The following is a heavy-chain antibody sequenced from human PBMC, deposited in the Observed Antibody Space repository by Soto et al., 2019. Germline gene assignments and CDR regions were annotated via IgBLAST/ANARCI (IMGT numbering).Heavy chain of an antibody. CDR1: GFSLSTSGMC. CDR3: ARTLQAGAGHYGMDV. V-gene: IGHV2-70*01. D-gene: IGHD6-19*01. CDR2: IDWDDDK. J-gene: IGHJ6*02. Sequence: SGPTLVNPTHPLTLTRTFSGFSLSTSGMCVSWIRLPPGKALQWLALIDWDDDKYYSTSLKTRLTNSKDTSKTQVVLTLTNMDPVDTATYYCARTLQAGAGHYGMDVWGQGTTVTVSS.